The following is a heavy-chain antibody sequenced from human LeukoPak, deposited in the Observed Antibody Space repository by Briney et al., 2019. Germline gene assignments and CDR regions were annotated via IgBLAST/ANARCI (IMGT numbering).Heavy chain of an antibody. CDR3: ARVFVPVLAWVRGVPLGAFDI. V-gene: IGHV1-8*01. CDR1: GFTFTNSD. J-gene: IGHJ3*02. CDR2: MNPNIGNT. D-gene: IGHD3-10*01. Sequence: ASVKVSCKASGFTFTNSDINWVRQATGQGLEWMGWMNPNIGNTGYAQKFQGRVTITRNTSISTAYMELSSLRSEDTAVYYCARVFVPVLAWVRGVPLGAFDIWGQGTMVTVSS.